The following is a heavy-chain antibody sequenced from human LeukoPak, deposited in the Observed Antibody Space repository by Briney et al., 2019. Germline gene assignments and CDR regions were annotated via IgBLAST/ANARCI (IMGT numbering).Heavy chain of an antibody. Sequence: GGSLRLSCAASGFTFSSYAMSWVRQAPGKGLEWVSAISGSGGSTYYADSVKGRFTISRDNSKNTLYLQMNSLRAEDTAVYYCARQYCSSTSCQGDHFDYWGQGTLVTAS. V-gene: IGHV3-23*01. CDR3: ARQYCSSTSCQGDHFDY. J-gene: IGHJ4*02. CDR1: GFTFSSYA. D-gene: IGHD2-2*01. CDR2: ISGSGGST.